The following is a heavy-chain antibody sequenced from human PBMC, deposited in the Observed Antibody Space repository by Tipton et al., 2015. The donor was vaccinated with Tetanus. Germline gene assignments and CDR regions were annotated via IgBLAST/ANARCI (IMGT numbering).Heavy chain of an antibody. Sequence: GSLRLSCAASGFSLSSYWMSWVRQAPGKGLEWVANIKEDGSQKNYVDSVKGRFTISRDNAKNSLYLQMISLRAEDTAVYSCARGMAGASNCGGCCYSDYWGQGTLVTVSS. CDR1: GFSLSSYW. CDR2: IKEDGSQK. V-gene: IGHV3-7*04. J-gene: IGHJ4*02. D-gene: IGHD2-21*02. CDR3: ARGMAGASNCGGCCYSDY.